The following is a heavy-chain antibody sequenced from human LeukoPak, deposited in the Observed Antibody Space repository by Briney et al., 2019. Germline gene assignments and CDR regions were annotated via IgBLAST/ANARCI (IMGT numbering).Heavy chain of an antibody. CDR3: ARGGAAADPDY. Sequence: SETLSLTCTVSGGSISSYYWSWIRQPPGKGLEWIGYIYYSGSTNYNPSLKSRVTISVDTSKNQFSLKLSSVTAADTAVYYCARGGAAADPDYWGQGTLVTVSS. J-gene: IGHJ4*02. V-gene: IGHV4-59*01. CDR2: IYYSGST. D-gene: IGHD6-13*01. CDR1: GGSISSYY.